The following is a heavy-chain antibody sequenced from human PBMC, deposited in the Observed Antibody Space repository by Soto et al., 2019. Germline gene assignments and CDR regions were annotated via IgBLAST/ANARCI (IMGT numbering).Heavy chain of an antibody. CDR3: ARDPGRYFDWLLESSYYYYGMDV. CDR2: ISYDGSNK. D-gene: IGHD3-9*01. Sequence: PGGSLRLSCAASGFTFSSYAMHWVRQAPGKGLEWVAVISYDGSNKYYADSVKGRFTISRDNSKNTLYLQMNSLRAEDTAVYYCARDPGRYFDWLLESSYYYYGMDVWGQGTTVTVSS. V-gene: IGHV3-30-3*01. J-gene: IGHJ6*02. CDR1: GFTFSSYA.